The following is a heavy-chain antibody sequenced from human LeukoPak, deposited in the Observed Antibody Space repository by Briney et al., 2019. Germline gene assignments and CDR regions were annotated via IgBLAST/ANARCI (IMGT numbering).Heavy chain of an antibody. CDR3: ARDRGSGYAFDI. V-gene: IGHV3-11*04. CDR1: GFTFTDHY. D-gene: IGHD3-22*01. CDR2: ISTSGTTM. J-gene: IGHJ3*02. Sequence: PGGSLRLSCAASGFTFTDHYMSWIRLAPGKGLEWISSISTSGTTMYYADSVKGRFTISRDSSKNTLYLQMNSLRAEDTAVYYCARDRGSGYAFDIWGQGTMVTVSS.